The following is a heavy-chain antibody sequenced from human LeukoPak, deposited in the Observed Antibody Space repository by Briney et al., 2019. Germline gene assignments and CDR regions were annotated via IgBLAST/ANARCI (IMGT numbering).Heavy chain of an antibody. J-gene: IGHJ4*02. CDR3: ATSIAAAGRGGFDY. CDR1: GAFISSSSYY. D-gene: IGHD6-13*01. V-gene: IGHV4-39*01. CDR2: VNHSGST. Sequence: PSETLSLTCTVSGAFISSSSYYWGWLRQPPGKGLEWIVEVNHSGSTNYNPTLKRPFTISVDTSKNQFSLKLSSVTAADTAVYYCATSIAAAGRGGFDYWGQGTLVTVSS.